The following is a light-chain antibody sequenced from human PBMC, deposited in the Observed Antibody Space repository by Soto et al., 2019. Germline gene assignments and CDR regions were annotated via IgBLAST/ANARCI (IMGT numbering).Light chain of an antibody. V-gene: IGLV2-14*01. J-gene: IGLJ1*01. CDR2: EVS. Sequence: QSALTQPASVSGSPRQSITISCTGTSSDVGGYNYVSWYQQHPGKAPKLMIYEVSNRPSGVSNRFSGSKSGNTAPLTISGLQAEDEADYYCSSYTSSSTLVFGTGTKVTVL. CDR3: SSYTSSSTLV. CDR1: SSDVGGYNY.